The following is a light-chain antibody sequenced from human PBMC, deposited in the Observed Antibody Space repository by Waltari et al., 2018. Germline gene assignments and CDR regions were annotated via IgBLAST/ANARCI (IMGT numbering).Light chain of an antibody. Sequence: EIVLTQSPGILSLSPGERPTLSCRASQSVSRTLAWYQQRPGQAPRLLIYGVSSRATGIPDRFSGGGSGTDFSLTISRLEPEDFAVYYCQHYVRLPATFGQGTKVEIK. CDR2: GVS. CDR1: QSVSRT. J-gene: IGKJ1*01. V-gene: IGKV3-20*01. CDR3: QHYVRLPAT.